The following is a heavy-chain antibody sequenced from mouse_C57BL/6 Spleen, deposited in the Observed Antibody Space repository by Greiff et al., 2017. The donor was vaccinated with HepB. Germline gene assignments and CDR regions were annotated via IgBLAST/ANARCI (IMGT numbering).Heavy chain of an antibody. V-gene: IGHV5-17*01. Sequence: EVKVVESGGGLVKPGGSLKLSCAASGFTFSDYGMHWVRQAPEKGLEWVAYISSGSSTIYYADTVKGRFTISRDNAKNTLFLQMTSMRSEDTAMYYCARRMYSNYADAMDYWGQGTSVTVSS. CDR2: ISSGSSTI. CDR3: ARRMYSNYADAMDY. J-gene: IGHJ4*01. D-gene: IGHD2-5*01. CDR1: GFTFSDYG.